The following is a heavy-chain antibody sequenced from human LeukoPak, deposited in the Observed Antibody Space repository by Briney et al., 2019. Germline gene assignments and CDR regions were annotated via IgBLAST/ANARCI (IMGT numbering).Heavy chain of an antibody. CDR2: IYASDSTT. D-gene: IGHD4-17*01. V-gene: IGHV5-51*01. J-gene: IGHJ6*02. CDR1: GYSLTSYW. Sequence: GESLRISCRGSGYSLTSYWIGRVRQMPAKGLEWMGIIYASDSTTKYSPSFQGQVTISADKSINTAYLQWSSLEASDTAIYYCARARNGDFFCDVWGQGTTVTVSS. CDR3: ARARNGDFFCDV.